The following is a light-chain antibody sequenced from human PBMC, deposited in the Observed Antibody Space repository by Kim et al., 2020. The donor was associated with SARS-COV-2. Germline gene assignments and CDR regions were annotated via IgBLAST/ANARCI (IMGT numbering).Light chain of an antibody. J-gene: IGLJ1*01. Sequence: QSALTQPASVSGSPGQSITISCTGTSSDVGGYNYVSWYQQHPGKAPKLMIYDVSKRPSGVSNRFSGSKSGNTASLTISGLQAEDEADYYCSSYTSSSTYGFGTGTKVSGL. CDR1: SSDVGGYNY. V-gene: IGLV2-14*01. CDR3: SSYTSSSTYG. CDR2: DVS.